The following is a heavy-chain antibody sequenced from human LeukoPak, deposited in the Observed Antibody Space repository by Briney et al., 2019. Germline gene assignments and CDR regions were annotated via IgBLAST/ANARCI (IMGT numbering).Heavy chain of an antibody. Sequence: SETLSLTCTVSGVSISISSYYWGWIRQPPGKGLEWIGRIYYSGSTYYNPSLKSRVTISADTSKNQFSLQLTSVTAADTAVYYCARIDFWSGYQYIQHWGQGTLVSVSS. CDR1: GVSISISSYY. D-gene: IGHD3-3*01. CDR3: ARIDFWSGYQYIQH. CDR2: IYYSGST. V-gene: IGHV4-39*07. J-gene: IGHJ1*01.